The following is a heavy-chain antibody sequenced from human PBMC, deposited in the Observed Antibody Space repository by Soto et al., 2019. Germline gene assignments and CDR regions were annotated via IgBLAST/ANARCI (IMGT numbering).Heavy chain of an antibody. CDR3: ARDPIGRIAAAGSWFDP. V-gene: IGHV4-61*01. CDR2: IYYSEST. Sequence: SETLSLTCTVSGGSISSGNYYWSWIRQPPGKGLEWIGYIYYSESTSYNPSLKSRLTISVDTSKNQFSLRLTSVTAADTAVYYCARDPIGRIAAAGSWFDPWGQGTLVTVSS. CDR1: GGSISSGNYY. J-gene: IGHJ5*02. D-gene: IGHD6-13*01.